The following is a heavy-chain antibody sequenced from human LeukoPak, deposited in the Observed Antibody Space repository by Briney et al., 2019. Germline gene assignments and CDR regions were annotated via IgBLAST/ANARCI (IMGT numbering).Heavy chain of an antibody. D-gene: IGHD6-13*01. CDR3: ARGSEAAAGAFDY. Sequence: GGSLRLSCAASGFTLRSYGMHWVRQAPGKGLEWVAIVWYDGNNKYYADSVKGRFTVSRDNSKDTVPLQLNSLRAEDTAVYYCARGSEAAAGAFDYWGQGALVTVPS. V-gene: IGHV3-33*01. CDR2: VWYDGNNK. J-gene: IGHJ4*02. CDR1: GFTLRSYG.